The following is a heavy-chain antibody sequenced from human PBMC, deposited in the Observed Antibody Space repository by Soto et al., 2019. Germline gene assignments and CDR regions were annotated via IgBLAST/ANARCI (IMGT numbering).Heavy chain of an antibody. V-gene: IGHV4-34*01. Sequence: SETLSLTCAVYGGSFSGYYWSWIRQPPGKGLEWIGEINHSGSTNYNPSLKSRVTISVDTSKNQFSLKLSSVTAADTAVYYCARRWLTRYNWFDPWGQGTLVTVSS. CDR1: GGSFSGYY. J-gene: IGHJ5*02. D-gene: IGHD5-12*01. CDR2: INHSGST. CDR3: ARRWLTRYNWFDP.